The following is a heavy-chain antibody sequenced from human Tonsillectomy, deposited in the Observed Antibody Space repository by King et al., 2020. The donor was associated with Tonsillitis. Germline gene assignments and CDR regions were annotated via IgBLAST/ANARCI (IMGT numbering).Heavy chain of an antibody. D-gene: IGHD6-13*01. J-gene: IGHJ6*02. Sequence: VQLVESGGGLVQPGGSLRLSCAASGFTFSSYAMSWVRQAPGKGLEWVSAISGSGGSTYYADSVKGRFTISRDNSKNTLYLQMNSLRAEDTAVYYCAKDQSSSWVNYYYGMDVWGQGTTVTVSS. V-gene: IGHV3-23*04. CDR3: AKDQSSSWVNYYYGMDV. CDR2: ISGSGGST. CDR1: GFTFSSYA.